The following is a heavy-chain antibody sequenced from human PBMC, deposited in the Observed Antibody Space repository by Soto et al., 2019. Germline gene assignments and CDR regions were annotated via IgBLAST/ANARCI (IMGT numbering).Heavy chain of an antibody. CDR2: IKPDGSEK. CDR1: GFTFSSYW. J-gene: IGHJ4*02. CDR3: ARIGRIVGGGDY. Sequence: EVQLVESGGGLVQPGGSLRLSCAASGFTFSSYWMSWVRQAPGKGLEWVANIKPDGSEKYYVDSVKGRFTISRDNAKHSLYMQMYSLRAGDTDVYYGARIGRIVGGGDYWGQGTLVTVSS. V-gene: IGHV3-7*01. D-gene: IGHD1-26*01.